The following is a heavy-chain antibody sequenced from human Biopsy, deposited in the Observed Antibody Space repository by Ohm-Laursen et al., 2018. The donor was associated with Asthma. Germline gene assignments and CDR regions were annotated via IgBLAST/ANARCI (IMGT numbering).Heavy chain of an antibody. V-gene: IGHV1-69*01. J-gene: IGHJ4*02. Sequence: SSVKVSCKSLGGTFNTYVIGWVRQAPGQGLEWMGGINSVYGTTTYPQKFQDRVTITADDSTSTVYMELSSLRSEDTAVYYCARKAGSCISRTCYSLDFWGQGTLVTVSS. CDR2: INSVYGTT. D-gene: IGHD2-2*01. CDR3: ARKAGSCISRTCYSLDF. CDR1: GGTFNTYV.